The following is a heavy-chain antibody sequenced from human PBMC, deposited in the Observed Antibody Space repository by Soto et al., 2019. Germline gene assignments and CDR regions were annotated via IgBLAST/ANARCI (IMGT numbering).Heavy chain of an antibody. CDR3: STDGLNYGSFDY. D-gene: IGHD1-7*01. J-gene: IGHJ4*02. CDR1: GFTFSDAW. CDR2: IKNKRSDEAT. V-gene: IGHV3-15*01. Sequence: GGSLRRSCASSGFTFSDAWMTWLRHTPGRGLEWVGLIKNKRSDEATYYAAAVKVRFIISRDDSKNTLYLQMHSLTTEDTAVYYCSTDGLNYGSFDYWGQGTLVTVSS.